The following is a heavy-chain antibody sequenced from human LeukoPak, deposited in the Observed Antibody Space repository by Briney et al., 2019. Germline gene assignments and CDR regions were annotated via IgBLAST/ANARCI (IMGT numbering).Heavy chain of an antibody. Sequence: GGSLRLSCAASGFTFSSYAMSWVRQAPGKGLEWVSAISGSGGSTYYADSVKGRFTISRDNSKNTLYLQMNSPIAEDTAVYYCAKDRYTSSWLDAFDIWGQGTMVTVSS. V-gene: IGHV3-23*01. J-gene: IGHJ3*02. CDR1: GFTFSSYA. CDR3: AKDRYTSSWLDAFDI. CDR2: ISGSGGST. D-gene: IGHD6-13*01.